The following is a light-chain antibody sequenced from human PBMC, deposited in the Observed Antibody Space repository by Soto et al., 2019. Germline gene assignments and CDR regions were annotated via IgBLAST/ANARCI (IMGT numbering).Light chain of an antibody. V-gene: IGLV1-40*01. CDR1: SSNIGAGYD. CDR3: QSFGSNLSGPLVV. J-gene: IGLJ2*01. CDR2: GNS. Sequence: QSVLTQPPSVSGVPGQRVIISCTGSSSNIGAGYDVHWYQQLPGTAPKLLIYGNSNRPSGVPDRFSGSKSGTSASLVITGLRAGDEADYYCQSFGSNLSGPLVVFGGGTKLT.